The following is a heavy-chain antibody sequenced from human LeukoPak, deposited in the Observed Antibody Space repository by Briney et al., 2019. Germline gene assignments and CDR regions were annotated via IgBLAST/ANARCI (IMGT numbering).Heavy chain of an antibody. D-gene: IGHD6-19*01. V-gene: IGHV3-23*01. CDR3: AKQTYSSGWYLNYYMDV. J-gene: IGHJ6*03. CDR2: ISAGGDTT. Sequence: PGGTLRLSCAASGFTFRSYGMSWVRQAPGKGPEWVSIISAGGDTTYHADSVRGRFTISRDNSKNTLYLQMNSLRAEDTAVYYCAKQTYSSGWYLNYYMDVWGKGTTVTISS. CDR1: GFTFRSYG.